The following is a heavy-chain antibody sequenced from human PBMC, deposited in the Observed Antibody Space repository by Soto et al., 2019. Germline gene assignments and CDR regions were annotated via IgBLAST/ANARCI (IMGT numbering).Heavy chain of an antibody. Sequence: EVRLLESGGGLVQPGGSLRLSCTASGFTLTAYAINWVRRAPGKGLEWVSATTGGAGLTYYADSVKGRFSVSSDTPGNTLCLQLNSLRPEDTAVYYCARVDRGSVARPTRLDPWGQGTLVTVSS. V-gene: IGHV3-23*01. J-gene: IGHJ5*02. CDR3: ARVDRGSVARPTRLDP. CDR2: TTGGAGLT. CDR1: GFTLTAYA. D-gene: IGHD2-21*01.